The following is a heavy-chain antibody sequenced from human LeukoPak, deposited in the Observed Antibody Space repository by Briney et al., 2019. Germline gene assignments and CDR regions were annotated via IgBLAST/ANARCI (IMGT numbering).Heavy chain of an antibody. CDR2: INHNGNVN. CDR3: ARGGGLDV. D-gene: IGHD3-16*01. V-gene: IGHV3-7*03. J-gene: IGHJ6*02. Sequence: AGGSLRLSCAASGFTFSSYWMNWARQAPGKGLELVASINHNGNVNYYVDSVKGRFTISRDNAKNSLYLQMSILRAEDTAVYFCARGGGLDVWGQGATVTVSS. CDR1: GFTFSSYW.